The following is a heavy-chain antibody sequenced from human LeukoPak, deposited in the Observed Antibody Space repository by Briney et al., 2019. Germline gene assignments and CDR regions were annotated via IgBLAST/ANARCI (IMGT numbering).Heavy chain of an antibody. CDR3: ARGSSSGYQKDYGMDV. J-gene: IGHJ6*02. V-gene: IGHV3-21*01. CDR1: GFTFSSYS. Sequence: GGSLRLSCAASGFTFSSYSINWVRQAPGKGLEWVSSISNSSSYKYYADSVKGRLTISRDNAKNSLYLQKNSLRAEDTALYYCARGSSSGYQKDYGMDVWGQGTTVTVSS. CDR2: ISNSSSYK. D-gene: IGHD3-22*01.